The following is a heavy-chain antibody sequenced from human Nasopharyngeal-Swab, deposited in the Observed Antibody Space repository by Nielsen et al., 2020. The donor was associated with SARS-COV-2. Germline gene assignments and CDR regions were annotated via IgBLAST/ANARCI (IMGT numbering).Heavy chain of an antibody. CDR3: AKDLSSTSPYIYYYYYGMDV. D-gene: IGHD2-2*01. CDR1: GFPFSISA. J-gene: IGHJ6*02. CDR2: ISGSGGST. V-gene: IGHV3-23*01. Sequence: GGSLRLSFAASGFPFSISAMSWVRQAPGQGLEWVSAISGSGGSTYYADSVKGRFTISRDNSKNTLYLQMNSLRAEDTAVYYCAKDLSSTSPYIYYYYYGMDVWGQGTTVTVSS.